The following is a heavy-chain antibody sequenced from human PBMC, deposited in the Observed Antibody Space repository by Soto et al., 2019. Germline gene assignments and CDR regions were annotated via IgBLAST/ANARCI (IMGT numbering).Heavy chain of an antibody. CDR2: ISAYNGDT. Sequence: ASVKVSCKASGYRFPSYSFSWVRQAPGQGLEWMGWISAYNGDTKYAQEFQDRVSMTTDTSTSTAYMELRSLTSDDTAVYYCARVTTGVQVAERGGPFDYWGQGTLVTVSS. D-gene: IGHD6-19*01. CDR3: ARVTTGVQVAERGGPFDY. CDR1: GYRFPSYS. J-gene: IGHJ4*02. V-gene: IGHV1-18*01.